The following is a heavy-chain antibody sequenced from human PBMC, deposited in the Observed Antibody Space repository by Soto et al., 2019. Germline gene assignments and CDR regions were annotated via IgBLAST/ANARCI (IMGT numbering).Heavy chain of an antibody. D-gene: IGHD6-19*01. CDR3: ARSNYSSGWPYYYYYGMDV. Sequence: PSETLSLTCTVSGGSISSYYWSRIRQPPGKGLEWIGYIYYSGSTNYNPSLKSRVTISVDTSKNQFSLKLSSVTAADTAVYYCARSNYSSGWPYYYYYGMDVWGQGTTVTVSS. V-gene: IGHV4-59*01. CDR1: GGSISSYY. CDR2: IYYSGST. J-gene: IGHJ6*02.